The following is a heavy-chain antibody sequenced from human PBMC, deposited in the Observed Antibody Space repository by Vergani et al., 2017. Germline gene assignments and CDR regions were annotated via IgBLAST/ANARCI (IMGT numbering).Heavy chain of an antibody. Sequence: QLQLQESGPGLVKPSETLSLICTVSGGSISSSSYYWGWIRQPPGKGLEWIGSIYSSGSTYYNPSLKSRVTISVDTSKNQCSLKLTSVTAADTAAYYCVGGSRYTFHYWGQGTLVTVSS. D-gene: IGHD2-15*01. CDR1: GGSISSSSYY. V-gene: IGHV4-39*01. J-gene: IGHJ4*02. CDR2: IYSSGST. CDR3: VGGSRYTFHY.